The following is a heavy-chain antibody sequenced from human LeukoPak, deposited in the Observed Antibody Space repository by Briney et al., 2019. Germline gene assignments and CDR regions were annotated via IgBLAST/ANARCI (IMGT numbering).Heavy chain of an antibody. CDR1: GGSIRSYF. V-gene: IGHV4-4*07. J-gene: IGHJ4*02. CDR3: ARAGYTSTWTFDY. D-gene: IGHD6-13*01. Sequence: ASETLSLTCSVSGGSIRSYFWSWIRQSAGRGLEHIGRIYSTGSTNYSPSLKSRVSMSVDTSKNQFSLTLRSVTAADTAIYYCARAGYTSTWTFDYWGQGIPVTVSS. CDR2: IYSTGST.